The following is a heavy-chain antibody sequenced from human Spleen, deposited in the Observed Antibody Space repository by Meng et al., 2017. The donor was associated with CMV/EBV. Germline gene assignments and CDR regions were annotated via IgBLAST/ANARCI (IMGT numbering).Heavy chain of an antibody. CDR1: GFTFSGSA. D-gene: IGHD2-2*01. CDR3: TRLWSTGGFDP. CDR2: IRTKANNYAT. V-gene: IGHV3-73*01. Sequence: GESLKISCAASGFTFSGSAMHWVRQASGKGLEWVGHIRTKANNYATAYAASVKGRFTISRDDSKNTAYLQMNSLKTEDTAVYYCTRLWSTGGFDPWGQGTQVTVSS. J-gene: IGHJ5*02.